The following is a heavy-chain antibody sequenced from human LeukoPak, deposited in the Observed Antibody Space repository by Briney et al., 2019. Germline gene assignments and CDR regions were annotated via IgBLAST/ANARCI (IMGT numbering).Heavy chain of an antibody. J-gene: IGHJ4*02. CDR2: IFWNTNTI. CDR1: GFTFDDFA. Sequence: GGSLRLSCAASGFTFDDFALHWVRQAPGEGLEWVSGIFWNTNTIGYADSVKGRFTISRDNAKNSLYLQMNSLRTEDMALYYCAKSSGYGGGYLFDSWGQGTLVPVSS. D-gene: IGHD2-15*01. V-gene: IGHV3-9*03. CDR3: AKSSGYGGGYLFDS.